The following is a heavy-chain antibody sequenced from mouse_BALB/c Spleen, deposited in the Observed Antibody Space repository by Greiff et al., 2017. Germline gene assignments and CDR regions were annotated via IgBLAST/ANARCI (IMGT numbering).Heavy chain of an antibody. D-gene: IGHD2-14*01. V-gene: IGHV1-14*01. J-gene: IGHJ4*01. CDR1: GYTFTSYV. Sequence: VQLKESGPELVKPGASVKMSCKASGYTFTSYVMHWVKQKPGQGLEWIGYINPYNDGTKYNEKFKGKATLTSDKSSSTAYMELSSLTSEDSAVYYCARSAYYRYDERYAMDYWGQGTSVTVSS. CDR2: INPYNDGT. CDR3: ARSAYYRYDERYAMDY.